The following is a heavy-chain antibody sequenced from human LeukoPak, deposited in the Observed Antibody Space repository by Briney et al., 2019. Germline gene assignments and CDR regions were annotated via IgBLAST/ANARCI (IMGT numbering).Heavy chain of an antibody. CDR3: ARDPYNTILYRLAH. J-gene: IGHJ4*02. V-gene: IGHV3-23*01. CDR1: GFAFGTYA. CDR2: ISANGQAT. Sequence: GGSLRLSCAGSGFAFGTYAMSWVRQASGMGLEWVSSISANGQATYYADSVEGRFTISRDNSKSTLYLQLNSLRAEDTATYYCARDPYNTILYRLAHWGQGTLVSFSS. D-gene: IGHD3-10*01.